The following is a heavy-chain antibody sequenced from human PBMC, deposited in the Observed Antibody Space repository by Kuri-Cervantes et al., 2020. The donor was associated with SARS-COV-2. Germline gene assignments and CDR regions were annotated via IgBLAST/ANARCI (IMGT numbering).Heavy chain of an antibody. CDR3: ARGERITMVRGVIIKEGDFDY. CDR2: IIPMFDSL. D-gene: IGHD3-10*01. CDR1: GGTLRNYA. J-gene: IGHJ4*02. V-gene: IGHV1-69*05. Sequence: SVKVSCKASGGTLRNYAISWVRQAPGQGLEWMGGIIPMFDSLNYAQKFQGRVTLTTDESTSTAYMELSSLRSEDTAVYYCARGERITMVRGVIIKEGDFDYWGQGTLVTVSS.